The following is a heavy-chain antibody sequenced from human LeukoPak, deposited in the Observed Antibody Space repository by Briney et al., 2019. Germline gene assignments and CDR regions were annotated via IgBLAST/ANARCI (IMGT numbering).Heavy chain of an antibody. D-gene: IGHD6-19*01. CDR3: ARDYSSGWPNFDY. V-gene: IGHV1-18*01. Sequence: ASVKVSCKASGYTFTSYGISWVRQAPGQGLEWMGWVSTYNGNTNYAHNLQGRVTMTTDTSTSTAYMELRSLRSDDTAVYYCARDYSSGWPNFDYWGQGTLVTVSS. CDR1: GYTFTSYG. J-gene: IGHJ4*02. CDR2: VSTYNGNT.